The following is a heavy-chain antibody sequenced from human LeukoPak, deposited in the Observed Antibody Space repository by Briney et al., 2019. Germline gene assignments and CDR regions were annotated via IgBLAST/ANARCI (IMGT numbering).Heavy chain of an antibody. CDR2: ISGGSSTI. Sequence: GGSLRLSCAASGFTLSSYSMNWVRQAPGKGLEWVSYISGGSSTIYNADSVKGRFTISRDNAKNLLYLLMDTLRAEDTAVYYCARVGSNQWLDYWGQGTLATVSS. J-gene: IGHJ4*02. CDR3: ARVGSNQWLDY. CDR1: GFTLSSYS. D-gene: IGHD6-19*01. V-gene: IGHV3-48*01.